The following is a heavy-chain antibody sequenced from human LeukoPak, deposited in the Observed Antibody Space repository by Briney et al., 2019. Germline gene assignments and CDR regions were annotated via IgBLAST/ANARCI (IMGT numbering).Heavy chain of an antibody. CDR1: GFTFSSYW. D-gene: IGHD6-6*01. CDR2: INSDGSTT. Sequence: PGMSLRLSCAASGFTFSSYWVHWVRQAPGKGLVWVSRINSDGSTTSYADSVKGRFTISRDNAKNTLYLQMNSLRAEDTAVYYCARDHISSSSNFDYWGQGTLVTVSS. V-gene: IGHV3-74*01. CDR3: ARDHISSSSNFDY. J-gene: IGHJ4*02.